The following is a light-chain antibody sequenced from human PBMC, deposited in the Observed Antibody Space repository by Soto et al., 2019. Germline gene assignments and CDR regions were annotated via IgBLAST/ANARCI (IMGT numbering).Light chain of an antibody. V-gene: IGKV3-20*01. CDR2: GAS. CDR1: QSVTSK. CDR3: QQYGGSPIT. J-gene: IGKJ5*01. Sequence: EVVLTQSPVTLSLYPVARATLSCGASQSVTSKLAWYQQKPGQAPRLLISGASNRATGIPDRFSGSGSGTDFTLTISRLEPDDFALYFCQQYGGSPITFGLGTRLEIK.